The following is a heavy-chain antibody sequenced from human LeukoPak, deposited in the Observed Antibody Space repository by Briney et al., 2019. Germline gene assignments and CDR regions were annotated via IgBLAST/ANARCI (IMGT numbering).Heavy chain of an antibody. CDR3: TPYTTGNFGFDY. V-gene: IGHV4-4*02. CDR1: GGSISSSNW. CDR2: IYHSGST. J-gene: IGHJ4*02. D-gene: IGHD6-19*01. Sequence: SETLSLTCAVSGGSISSSNWWSWVRQPPGKGLEWIGEIYHSGSTNYNPSLKSRVTISVDKSKNQFSLKLSSVTAADTAVYYCTPYTTGNFGFDYWGQGTLVTVSS.